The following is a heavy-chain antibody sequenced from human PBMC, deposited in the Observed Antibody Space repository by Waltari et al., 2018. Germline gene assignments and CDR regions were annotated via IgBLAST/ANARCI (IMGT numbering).Heavy chain of an antibody. CDR3: AKTLTTVWYFDY. J-gene: IGHJ4*02. Sequence: QVQLVESGGGVVQPGRSLRLSCAASGFTFSSYGRHWVRQAPGKGLEWVAVISYDGSNKYYADSVKGRFTISRDNSKNTLYLQMNSLRAEDTAVYYCAKTLTTVWYFDYWGQGTLVTVSS. D-gene: IGHD3-16*01. CDR1: GFTFSSYG. V-gene: IGHV3-30*18. CDR2: ISYDGSNK.